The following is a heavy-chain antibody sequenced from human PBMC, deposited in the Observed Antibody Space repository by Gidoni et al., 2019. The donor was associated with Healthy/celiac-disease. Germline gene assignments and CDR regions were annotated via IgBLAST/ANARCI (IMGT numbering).Heavy chain of an antibody. CDR1: GFTFSSYW. D-gene: IGHD2-15*01. Sequence: EVQLVESGGGLVQPGGSLRLSCAASGFTFSSYWMSWVRQAPGKGLEWVANIKQDGSEKYYVDSVKGRFTISRDNAKNSLYLQMNSLRAEDTAVYYCARASVVAATQVPEYFQHWGQGTLVTVSS. CDR2: IKQDGSEK. CDR3: ARASVVAATQVPEYFQH. V-gene: IGHV3-7*03. J-gene: IGHJ1*01.